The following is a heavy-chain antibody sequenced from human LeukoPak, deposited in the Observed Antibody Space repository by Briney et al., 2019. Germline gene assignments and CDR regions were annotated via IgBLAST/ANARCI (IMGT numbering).Heavy chain of an antibody. V-gene: IGHV3-33*06. CDR2: VWYDGSNQ. CDR1: GFPFSGSG. J-gene: IGHJ4*02. CDR3: AKDPRQTGY. Sequence: PGGSLRLSCAASGFPFSGSGMHWVRQAPGKGLEWVAIVWYDGSNQYYADSVKGRFTISRDNSKNTLYLQMNSLRAEDTAVYYCAKDPRQTGYWGQGTLVTVSS.